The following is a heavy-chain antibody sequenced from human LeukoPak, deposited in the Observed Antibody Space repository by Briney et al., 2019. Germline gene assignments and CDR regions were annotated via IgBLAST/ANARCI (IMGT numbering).Heavy chain of an antibody. CDR1: GGSFSGYY. Sequence: PSETLSLTCAVYGGSFSGYYWSWIRQPPGKGLEWIGEINHSGSTNYNPSLKSRVTISVDTSKNQFSLKLSSVTAADTAVYYCAREVAGYCSSTSCRWGNWFDPWGQGTLVTVSS. D-gene: IGHD2-2*01. CDR3: AREVAGYCSSTSCRWGNWFDP. J-gene: IGHJ5*02. V-gene: IGHV4-34*01. CDR2: INHSGST.